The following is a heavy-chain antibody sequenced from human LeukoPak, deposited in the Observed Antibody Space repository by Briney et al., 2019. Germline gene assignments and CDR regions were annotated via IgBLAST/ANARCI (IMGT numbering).Heavy chain of an antibody. Sequence: SETLSLTCAVYGGSFSGYYWSWIRQPPGKGLEWIGEINHSGSTNYNPSLKSRVTISVDTSKNQFSLKLSSVTAADTAVYYCARGPPPRAFDTWGQGTMVTVSS. CDR2: INHSGST. CDR3: ARGPPPRAFDT. V-gene: IGHV4-34*01. J-gene: IGHJ3*02. CDR1: GGSFSGYY.